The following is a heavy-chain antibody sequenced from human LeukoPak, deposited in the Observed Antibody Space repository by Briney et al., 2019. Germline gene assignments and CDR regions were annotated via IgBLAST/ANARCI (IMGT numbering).Heavy chain of an antibody. V-gene: IGHV3-23*01. Sequence: PGGSLRLSCAASGFTFSSYAMSWVRQAPGKGLEWVSAISGSGGSTYYADSVKGRFTISRDNSKNSLYLQMNSLRAEDTAVYYCARDSQWLVPAYYYGMDVWGQGTTVTVSS. CDR3: ARDSQWLVPAYYYGMDV. CDR1: GFTFSSYA. D-gene: IGHD6-19*01. J-gene: IGHJ6*02. CDR2: ISGSGGST.